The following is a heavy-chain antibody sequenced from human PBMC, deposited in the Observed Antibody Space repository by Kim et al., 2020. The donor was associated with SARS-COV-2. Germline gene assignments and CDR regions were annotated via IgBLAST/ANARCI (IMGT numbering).Heavy chain of an antibody. V-gene: IGHV3-7*05. CDR1: GFTFSSYG. J-gene: IGHJ4*01. CDR2: IKQDGSEK. D-gene: IGHD3-9*01. CDR3: ARDRRGYDIFTGSFDY. Sequence: GGSLRLSCAASGFTFSSYGMSWVRQAPGKGLEWVANIKQDGSEKYYVDSVKGRFTISRDNAKNSLDLQMNSLRAEDTAVYYCARDRRGYDIFTGSFDYWG.